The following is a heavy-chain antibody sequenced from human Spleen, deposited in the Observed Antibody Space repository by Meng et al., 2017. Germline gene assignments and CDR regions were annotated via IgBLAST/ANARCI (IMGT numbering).Heavy chain of an antibody. CDR1: GYTFTAYW. Sequence: PPVQSGAELKNPGSSAKVSCQPSGYTFTAYWLHWVRLAPGQGLEWMGRIDPGSGGTQYPQNFQGRVLMTRDTSISTTYMELSGLRSDDTAVYYCVRDEDISAAGKLFGDYWGQGTLVTVSS. CDR3: VRDEDISAAGKLFGDY. J-gene: IGHJ4*02. D-gene: IGHD6-13*01. V-gene: IGHV1-2*06. CDR2: IDPGSGGT.